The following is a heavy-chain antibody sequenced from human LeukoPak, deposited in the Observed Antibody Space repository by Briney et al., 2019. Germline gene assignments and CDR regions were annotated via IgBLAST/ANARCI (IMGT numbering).Heavy chain of an antibody. CDR2: IYYSGST. Sequence: PSETLSLTCTVSGGSISSGGYYWSRIRQPPGKGLEWIGYIYYSGSTYYNLSLKSRVTISVDTSKNQFSLNLSSVTAADTAVYYCARDDYYGSGTYYRAFGNWGQGTLVTVSS. V-gene: IGHV4-30-4*01. D-gene: IGHD3-10*01. CDR3: ARDDYYGSGTYYRAFGN. CDR1: GGSISSGGYY. J-gene: IGHJ4*02.